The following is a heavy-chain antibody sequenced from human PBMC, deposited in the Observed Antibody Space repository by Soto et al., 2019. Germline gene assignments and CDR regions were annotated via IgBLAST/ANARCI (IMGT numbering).Heavy chain of an antibody. CDR1: GFTFSSYA. CDR3: AKDRGSGGIVGNWFDP. D-gene: IGHD2-15*01. V-gene: IGHV3-23*01. CDR2: ISGSGGST. Sequence: GGSLRLSCAASGFTFSSYAMSWVRQAPGKGLEWVSAISGSGGSTYYADSVKGRFTISRDNSKNTLYLQMNSLRAEDTAVYYCAKDRGSGGIVGNWFDPWGQGTLVTVSS. J-gene: IGHJ5*02.